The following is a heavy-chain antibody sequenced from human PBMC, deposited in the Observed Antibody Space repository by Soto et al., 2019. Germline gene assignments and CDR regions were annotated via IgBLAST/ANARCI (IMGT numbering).Heavy chain of an antibody. CDR3: ARRYCTNGVCYYFDY. Sequence: GESLKISCKGSGYSFTSHWIGWVRQMPGKGLEWMGIINPGNSDTRYSPSFQGQVTISADKTISTAYLQWSSLKASDTAMYYCARRYCTNGVCYYFDYWGQGTLVTVSS. CDR1: GYSFTSHW. J-gene: IGHJ4*02. CDR2: INPGNSDT. D-gene: IGHD2-8*01. V-gene: IGHV5-51*01.